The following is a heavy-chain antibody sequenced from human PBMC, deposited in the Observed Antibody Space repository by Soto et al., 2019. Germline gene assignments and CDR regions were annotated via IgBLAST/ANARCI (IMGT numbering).Heavy chain of an antibody. CDR3: ARLGYCSGGSCYSFEAFDI. D-gene: IGHD2-15*01. CDR1: GGSISSYY. Sequence: QVQLQESGPGLVKPSETLSLTCTVSGGSISSYYWSWIRQPPGKGLEWIGYIYYSGSTNYNPSLKSRVTISVDTSKNHFSLKLSSVTAADTAAYYCARLGYCSGGSCYSFEAFDIWGQGTMVTVSS. V-gene: IGHV4-59*08. J-gene: IGHJ3*02. CDR2: IYYSGST.